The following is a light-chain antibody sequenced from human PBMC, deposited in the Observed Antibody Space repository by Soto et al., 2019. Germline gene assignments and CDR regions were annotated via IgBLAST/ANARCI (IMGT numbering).Light chain of an antibody. J-gene: IGKJ2*01. CDR3: QQTYSSPYT. V-gene: IGKV1-39*01. CDR1: QRISSY. Sequence: DIQMTQSPSSLSASVGDRVTITCRASQRISSYLSWYQQKPGKAPQLLIHAASSLQGGVPSRFTGSGSGTDFTLTITSLQPEDFATYYCQQTYSSPYTFGQGTKLEIK. CDR2: AAS.